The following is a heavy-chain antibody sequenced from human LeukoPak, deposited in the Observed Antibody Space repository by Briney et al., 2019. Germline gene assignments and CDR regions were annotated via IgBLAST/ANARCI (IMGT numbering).Heavy chain of an antibody. V-gene: IGHV3-33*01. CDR1: GFTFSSYG. D-gene: IGHD2-15*01. J-gene: IGHJ4*02. Sequence: GGSLRLSCAASGFTFSSYGTHWVRQAPGKGLEWVAVIWYDGSNKYYADSVKGRFTISRDNSENTLYLQMNTLRAEDTAVYYCARVGYCSGGSCYGGDYWGQGTLVTVSS. CDR2: IWYDGSNK. CDR3: ARVGYCSGGSCYGGDY.